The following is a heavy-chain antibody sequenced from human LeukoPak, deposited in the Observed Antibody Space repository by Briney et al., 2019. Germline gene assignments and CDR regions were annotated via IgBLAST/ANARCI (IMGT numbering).Heavy chain of an antibody. CDR2: ISSNGGST. CDR1: GFTFSSYA. CDR3: AKDTSPVATSLDY. D-gene: IGHD6-19*01. V-gene: IGHV3-64*01. J-gene: IGHJ4*02. Sequence: GGSLRLSCAASGFTFSSYAMHWVRQAPGKGLEYVSAISSNGGSTYYANSVKGRFTISRDNSKNTLYLQMGSLRAEDMAVYYCAKDTSPVATSLDYWGQGTLVTVSS.